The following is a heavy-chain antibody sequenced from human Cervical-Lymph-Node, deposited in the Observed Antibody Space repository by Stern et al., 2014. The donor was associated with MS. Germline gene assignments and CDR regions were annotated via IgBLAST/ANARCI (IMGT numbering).Heavy chain of an antibody. V-gene: IGHV2-26*01. CDR2: IFSNDEK. CDR1: GFSLSNARMG. CDR3: ARTSGPVGHWYFDL. J-gene: IGHJ2*01. Sequence: ESGPVLVKPTETLTLTCTVSGFSLSNARMGVSWIRQPPGKALEWLAHIFSNDEKSYSTSLKSRLTISKDTSKSQVVLSMTNMGPVDTATYYCARTSGPVGHWYFDLWGRGTLVTVSS. D-gene: IGHD6-25*01.